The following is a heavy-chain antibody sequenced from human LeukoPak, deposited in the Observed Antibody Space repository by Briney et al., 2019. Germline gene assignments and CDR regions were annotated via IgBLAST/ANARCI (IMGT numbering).Heavy chain of an antibody. CDR2: IHDSRST. V-gene: IGHV4-59*01. CDR1: GGSISNYY. Sequence: SETLSLTCTVSGGSISNYYWSWIRQPPGQGLEWMVYIHDSRSTNYNPSLKSRVTISVDTSKSQFSLKLSSVTAADTAVYYCARTTGAHSRQTRYYSYYMDVWGKGTTVTVSS. CDR3: ARTTGAHSRQTRYYSYYMDV. J-gene: IGHJ6*03. D-gene: IGHD1-26*01.